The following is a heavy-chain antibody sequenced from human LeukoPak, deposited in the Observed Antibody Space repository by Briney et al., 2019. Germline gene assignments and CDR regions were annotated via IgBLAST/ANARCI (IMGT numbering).Heavy chain of an antibody. Sequence: GGSLRLSCTGSGFRFGGYALSWVRQAPGEGLEWVGFIRSKALYGTSEYAASVEGRFTISRDDSNSIAYLQMNSLKTEDTAVYFCVRESVRDYYFDYWGQGTLVTVPS. CDR3: VRESVRDYYFDY. D-gene: IGHD3-10*02. CDR2: IRSKALYGTS. CDR1: GFRFGGYA. J-gene: IGHJ4*02. V-gene: IGHV3-49*04.